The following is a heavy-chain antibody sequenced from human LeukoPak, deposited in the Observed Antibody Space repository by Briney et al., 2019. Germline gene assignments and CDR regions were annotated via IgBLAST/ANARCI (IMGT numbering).Heavy chain of an antibody. D-gene: IGHD3-22*01. V-gene: IGHV3-23*01. Sequence: GGSLRLSCAVSGFTLSSYAMNWVRQAPGKGLEWVSTIRDNGGITYYADSVKGRLTISRDNSKNTLYLQMNSLRAEDTAVYYCAKVPDSSGYYYFDYWGQGTLVTVSS. CDR2: IRDNGGIT. CDR3: AKVPDSSGYYYFDY. J-gene: IGHJ4*02. CDR1: GFTLSSYA.